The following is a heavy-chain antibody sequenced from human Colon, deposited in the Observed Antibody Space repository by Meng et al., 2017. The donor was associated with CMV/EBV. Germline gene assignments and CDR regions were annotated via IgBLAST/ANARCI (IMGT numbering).Heavy chain of an antibody. CDR2: MNPSTGNT. CDR3: ARGPRGFGEYYLDS. D-gene: IGHD3-10*01. CDR1: GYSFTNFD. V-gene: IGHV1-8*01. Sequence: ASVKVSCKASGYSFTNFDLYWVRQAPGQGLEWMGWMNPSTGNTGYVETLKGRITMTRDISIGTAHLELSSLRSDDTAIYYCARGPRGFGEYYLDSWGPGMEVTVSS. J-gene: IGHJ4*02.